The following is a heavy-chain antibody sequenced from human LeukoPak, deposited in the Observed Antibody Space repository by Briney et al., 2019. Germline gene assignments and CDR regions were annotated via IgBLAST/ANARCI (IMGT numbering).Heavy chain of an antibody. CDR3: ARAGYYDSSGLLLSL. D-gene: IGHD3-22*01. CDR1: GFTFSSYW. V-gene: IGHV3-74*01. CDR2: INSDGSST. J-gene: IGHJ4*02. Sequence: GGSLRLSCAASGFTFSSYWMHWVRQAPGKGLVWVSRINSDGSSTSYADSVKGRFTISRDNAKNSLYLQMNSLRAEDTAVYYCARAGYYDSSGLLLSLWGQGTLVTVSS.